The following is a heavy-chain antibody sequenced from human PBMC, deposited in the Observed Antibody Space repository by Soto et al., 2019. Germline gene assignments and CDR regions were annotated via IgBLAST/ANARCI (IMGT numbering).Heavy chain of an antibody. CDR1: GDSISPYF. V-gene: IGHV4-59*01. CDR3: ARTTPVRAKGYYFDF. D-gene: IGHD4-17*01. Sequence: QVQLQESGPRLVKPSETLSLTCTVSGDSISPYFWSWIRQPPGRGLEWIGYIYYKGSTSYIPSLKRRLTISVDTSKNQFSLNLDSVTAADTAVYYCARTTPVRAKGYYFDFWGQGALVTVSS. J-gene: IGHJ4*02. CDR2: IYYKGST.